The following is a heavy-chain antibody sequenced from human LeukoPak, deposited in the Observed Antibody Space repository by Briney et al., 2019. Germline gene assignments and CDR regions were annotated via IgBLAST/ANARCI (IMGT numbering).Heavy chain of an antibody. V-gene: IGHV4-4*07. Sequence: SETLSLTCTVSGGSISSHYWSWVRQPAGKGLEWIGRIHTSGITNYNPSLKSRVTMSVDTSKNQFSLKLSSVTAADTAVYYCARGSGYDYEDYYGMDVWGQGTTVTVSS. D-gene: IGHD5-12*01. J-gene: IGHJ6*02. CDR1: GGSISSHY. CDR2: IHTSGIT. CDR3: ARGSGYDYEDYYGMDV.